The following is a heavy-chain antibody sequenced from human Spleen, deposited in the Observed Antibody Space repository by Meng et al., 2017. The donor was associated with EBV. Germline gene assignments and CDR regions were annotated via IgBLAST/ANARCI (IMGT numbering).Heavy chain of an antibody. V-gene: IGHV4-30-4*01. CDR1: GSSISSGGYY. J-gene: IGHJ4*02. Sequence: VHLLWSPPSLLIPSHIRSLTFAAAGSSISSGGYYWSWTRQPPGKGLEWIGYIYYSGSTYSNPSLKSRVTISVETSKNQFSLKLSSVTAADTAVYYCARAPGYYYVDSWGQGTLVTVSS. CDR3: ARAPGYYYVDS. D-gene: IGHD3-22*01. CDR2: IYYSGST.